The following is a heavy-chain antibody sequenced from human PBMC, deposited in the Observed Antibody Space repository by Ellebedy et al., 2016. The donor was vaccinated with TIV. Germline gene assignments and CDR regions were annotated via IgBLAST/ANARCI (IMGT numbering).Heavy chain of an antibody. D-gene: IGHD3-22*01. CDR2: IIPIFGTA. CDR3: ARAGATYYYDSSGQYYFDY. Sequence: AASVKVSCKASGGTFSSYAISWVRQAPGQGLEWMGGIIPIFGTANYAQKFQGRVTITADESTSTAYMELSSLRSEDTAVYYCARAGATYYYDSSGQYYFDYWGQGTLVTVSS. CDR1: GGTFSSYA. J-gene: IGHJ4*02. V-gene: IGHV1-69*13.